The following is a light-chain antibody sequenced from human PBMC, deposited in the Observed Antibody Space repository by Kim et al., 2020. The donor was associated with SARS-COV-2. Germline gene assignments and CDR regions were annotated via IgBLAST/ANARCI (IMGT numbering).Light chain of an antibody. Sequence: SWSPGERATLSCRASQSVSNNLAWYQQKPGQAPRLLIYGASTRATGIPARFSGSGSGTEFTLTISSLQSEDFAVYYCQHYNNWPSFGQGTRLEIK. V-gene: IGKV3-15*01. CDR2: GAS. J-gene: IGKJ5*01. CDR1: QSVSNN. CDR3: QHYNNWPS.